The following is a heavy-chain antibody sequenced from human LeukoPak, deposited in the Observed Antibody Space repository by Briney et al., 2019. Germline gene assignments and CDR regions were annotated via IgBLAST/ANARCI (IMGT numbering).Heavy chain of an antibody. J-gene: IGHJ4*02. Sequence: GGSLRLSCAASGFTFSSYWMSWVRQAPGKGLEWVANIKQDGSERYYVDSVKGRFTISRDNAKNSLYLQMNSLRAEDTAVYYCAGTRPTIIGAFDYWGQGILVTVSS. CDR1: GFTFSSYW. CDR3: AGTRPTIIGAFDY. CDR2: IKQDGSER. V-gene: IGHV3-7*01. D-gene: IGHD3-3*01.